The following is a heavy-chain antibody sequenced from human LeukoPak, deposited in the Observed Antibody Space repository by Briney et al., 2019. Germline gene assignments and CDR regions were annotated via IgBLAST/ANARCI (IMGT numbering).Heavy chain of an antibody. D-gene: IGHD3-10*02. CDR1: GGSISSSSYY. Sequence: SETLSLTCTASGGSISSSSYYWGWIRQPPGKGLEWIGSIYYSGSTYYNPSLKSRVTISVDTSKNQFSLKLSSVTAADTAVYYCARLSTFDYYYMDVWGKGTTVTVSS. V-gene: IGHV4-39*01. CDR3: ARLSTFDYYYMDV. J-gene: IGHJ6*03. CDR2: IYYSGST.